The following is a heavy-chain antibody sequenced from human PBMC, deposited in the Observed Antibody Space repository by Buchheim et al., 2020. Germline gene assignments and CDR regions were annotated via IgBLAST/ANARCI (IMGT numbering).Heavy chain of an antibody. Sequence: QVQLQQWGAGLLKPSETLSLTCAVYGGSFSDYSWNWIRQPPGKGLEWIGEINHSGSTNYNPSLKSRVTISVHTSKNQLSLKLSSVTAADTAVYYCARSHIKSVSAATSNYYYYGMDVWGQGTT. D-gene: IGHD2-15*01. CDR1: GGSFSDYS. CDR3: ARSHIKSVSAATSNYYYYGMDV. V-gene: IGHV4-34*01. J-gene: IGHJ6*02. CDR2: INHSGST.